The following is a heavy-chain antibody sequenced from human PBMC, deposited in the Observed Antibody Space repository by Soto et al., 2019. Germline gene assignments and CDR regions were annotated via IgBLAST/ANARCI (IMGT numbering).Heavy chain of an antibody. V-gene: IGHV3-23*01. CDR1: GFTFSSYA. CDR2: ISGSGGST. CDR3: ARRTVRFLVWLWLGY. Sequence: PGGSLRLSCAASGFTFSSYAMSGVRQAPGKGLEWVSAISGSGGSTYYADSVKGRFTISRDNSKSTLYLQMNSLRAEDTAVYYCARRTVRFLVWLWLGYWGEGTLVTVSS. D-gene: IGHD3-3*01. J-gene: IGHJ4*02.